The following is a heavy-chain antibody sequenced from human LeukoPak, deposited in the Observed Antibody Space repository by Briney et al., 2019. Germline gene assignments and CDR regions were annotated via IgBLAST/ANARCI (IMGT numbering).Heavy chain of an antibody. CDR1: GYTFTSYD. CDR3: ARGQYDFWSGYLIDH. V-gene: IGHV1-8*03. CDR2: MNPNSGNT. Sequence: ASVKVSCKASGYTFTSYDINWVRQATGQGLEWMGWMNPNSGNTGYAQKFRGRVTITRNTSISTAYMELSSLRSEDTAVYYCARGQYDFWSGYLIDHWGQGTLVTVSS. D-gene: IGHD3-3*01. J-gene: IGHJ4*02.